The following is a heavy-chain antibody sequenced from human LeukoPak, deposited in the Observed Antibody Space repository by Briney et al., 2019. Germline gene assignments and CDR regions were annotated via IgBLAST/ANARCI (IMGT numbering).Heavy chain of an antibody. CDR3: ARDQRYCSSSSCPWEPFDY. CDR1: GFTFSSYW. J-gene: IGHJ4*02. Sequence: GGSLRLSCAASGFTFSSYWMSWVRQAPGKGLEWVANIKQDGSEKYYMDSVKGRFTISRDNAKNSLYLQMNSLRAEDTAVYYCARDQRYCSSSSCPWEPFDYWGQGTLVTVSS. D-gene: IGHD2-2*01. CDR2: IKQDGSEK. V-gene: IGHV3-7*05.